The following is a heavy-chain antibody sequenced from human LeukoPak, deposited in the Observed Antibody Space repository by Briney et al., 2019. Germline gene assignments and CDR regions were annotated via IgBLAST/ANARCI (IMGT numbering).Heavy chain of an antibody. CDR1: GFTFSSYS. Sequence: GGSLRLSCAASGFTFSSYSMNWVRQAPGKGLEWVSSISSSSYIYYADSVKGRFTISRDNAKNSLYLQMNSLRAEDTAVYYCASYYYDSSGIQDAFDIWGQGTMVTVSS. V-gene: IGHV3-21*01. CDR2: ISSSSYI. CDR3: ASYYYDSSGIQDAFDI. D-gene: IGHD3-22*01. J-gene: IGHJ3*02.